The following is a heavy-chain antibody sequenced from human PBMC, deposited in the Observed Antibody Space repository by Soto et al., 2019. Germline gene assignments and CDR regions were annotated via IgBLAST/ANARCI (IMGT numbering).Heavy chain of an antibody. V-gene: IGHV1-69*02. CDR3: PRGNCSSTSCYNYWYYYYYMDV. J-gene: IGHJ6*03. CDR1: GGTFSSYT. CDR2: IIPILGIA. D-gene: IGHD2-2*02. Sequence: QVQLVQSGAEVKKPGSSVKVSCKASGGTFSSYTISWVRQAPGQGLEWMGRIIPILGIANYAQKFQGRVTINADKSSSTAYLALSSLRSEDRAVYYCPRGNCSSTSCYNYWYYYYYMDVWGKGTTVTVSS.